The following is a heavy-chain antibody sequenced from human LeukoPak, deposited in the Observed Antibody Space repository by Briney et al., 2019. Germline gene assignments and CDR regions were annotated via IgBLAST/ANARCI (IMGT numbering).Heavy chain of an antibody. CDR1: GGSLSSGSYF. CDR3: AREAHCSGGSCYYADY. D-gene: IGHD2-15*01. Sequence: SETLSLTCTVSGGSLSSGSYFWSWIRQPPGRGLEWIGYIYYSGSTNYNPSLKSRVTISKDTSKNQFSLKLSSVTAADTAVYYCAREAHCSGGSCYYADYWGQGNLVTVSS. CDR2: IYYSGST. V-gene: IGHV4-61*01. J-gene: IGHJ4*02.